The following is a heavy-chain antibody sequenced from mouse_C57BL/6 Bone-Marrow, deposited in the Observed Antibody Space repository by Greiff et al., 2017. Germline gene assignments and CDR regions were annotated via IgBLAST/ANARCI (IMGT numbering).Heavy chain of an antibody. Sequence: VQLQQSGAELVMPGASVKLSCKASGYTFTSYWMHWVKQRPGQGLEWIGEIDPSDSYTNYNQKFKGKSTLTVDKSSSTAYMQRSSLTSEDSAVYYCARNDYDSYWYFEVWGTGTTGTVSS. V-gene: IGHV1-69*01. J-gene: IGHJ1*03. CDR3: ARNDYDSYWYFEV. D-gene: IGHD2-4*01. CDR1: GYTFTSYW. CDR2: IDPSDSYT.